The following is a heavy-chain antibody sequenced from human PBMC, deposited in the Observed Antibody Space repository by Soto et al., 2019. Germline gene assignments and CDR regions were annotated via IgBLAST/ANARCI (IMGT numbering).Heavy chain of an antibody. CDR2: INHSGST. Sequence: SETLSLTCAVYGGSFSGYYWSWIRQPPGKGLEWIGEINHSGSTNYNPSLKSRVTISVDTSKNQFSLKPSSVTAADTAVYYCARTAGRRYFDYWGQGTLVTVSS. CDR1: GGSFSGYY. J-gene: IGHJ4*02. V-gene: IGHV4-34*01. CDR3: ARTAGRRYFDY. D-gene: IGHD6-19*01.